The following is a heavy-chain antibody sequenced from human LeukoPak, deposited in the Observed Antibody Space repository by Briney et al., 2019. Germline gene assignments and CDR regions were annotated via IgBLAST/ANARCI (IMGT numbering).Heavy chain of an antibody. D-gene: IGHD4-11*01. CDR3: AKPTTSATRWLDP. J-gene: IGHJ5*02. CDR2: ISGSGDST. Sequence: GGSLRLSCAASGFTFSSFAMSWVRQAPGKGLEWVSAISGSGDSTYYADSVKGRFTISRDNSKSTLYLQMDSLRAEDTATYYCAKPTTSATRWLDPWGQGTLVTVSS. CDR1: GFTFSSFA. V-gene: IGHV3-23*01.